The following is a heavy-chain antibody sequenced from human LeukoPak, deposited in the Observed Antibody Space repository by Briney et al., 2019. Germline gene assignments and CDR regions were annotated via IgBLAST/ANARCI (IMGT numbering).Heavy chain of an antibody. CDR1: GLTFSSYA. V-gene: IGHV3-23*01. J-gene: IGHJ4*02. Sequence: PGGSLRLSCAASGLTFSSYAMSWVRQAPGKGLEWVSAISGSGGSTYYADSVKGLFPISRDNAKNTLYLQMSSLRAEDTAVYYCSLGGYFYYWGQGTLVTVSS. CDR2: ISGSGGST. CDR3: SLGGYFYY. D-gene: IGHD2-15*01.